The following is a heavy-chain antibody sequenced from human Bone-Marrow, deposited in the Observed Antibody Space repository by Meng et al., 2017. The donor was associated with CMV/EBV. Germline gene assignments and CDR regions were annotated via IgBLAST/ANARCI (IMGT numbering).Heavy chain of an antibody. CDR3: ARDKWYCGGDCYRGMDV. D-gene: IGHD2-21*01. CDR2: ISWNSGSI. Sequence: SLEISWAASGFTFDDYAMHWVRQAPGKGLEWVSGISWNSGSIGYADSVKGRFTISRDNAKNSVYPQMNSLRAEDTAVYYCARDKWYCGGDCYRGMDVWGQGTTVTVSS. J-gene: IGHJ6*02. CDR1: GFTFDDYA. V-gene: IGHV3-9*01.